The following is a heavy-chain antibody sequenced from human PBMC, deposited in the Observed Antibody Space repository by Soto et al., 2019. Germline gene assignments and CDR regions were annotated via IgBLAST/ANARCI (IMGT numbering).Heavy chain of an antibody. D-gene: IGHD3-10*01. CDR3: AKGGATYGLLKHEY. Sequence: VGSLRLSCASSVFTFSNYSISLVLQAPGKGLEWVTTISGSAYNTYYADSVKGRFAISRDNSKNTLSLQMNSLTAEDTAVYYCAKGGATYGLLKHEYWGKRNLVNVSS. CDR2: ISGSAYNT. J-gene: IGHJ4*02. CDR1: VFTFSNYS. V-gene: IGHV3-23*01.